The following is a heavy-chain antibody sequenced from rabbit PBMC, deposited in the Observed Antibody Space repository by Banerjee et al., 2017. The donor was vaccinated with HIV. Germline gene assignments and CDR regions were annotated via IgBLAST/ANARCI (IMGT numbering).Heavy chain of an antibody. Sequence: QEQLEESGGDLVKPEGSLTLTCTASGFSFSSSYWICWVRQAPGKGLEWIGCIDSSSAHYSSWAKGRFTISKTSSTTVTLQMTSLTAADTATYFCARENYDTGSWTAYDLWGQGTLVTDS. V-gene: IGHV1S45*01. CDR2: IDSSSA. J-gene: IGHJ3*01. CDR3: ARENYDTGSWTAYDL. CDR1: GFSFSSSYW. D-gene: IGHD1-1*01.